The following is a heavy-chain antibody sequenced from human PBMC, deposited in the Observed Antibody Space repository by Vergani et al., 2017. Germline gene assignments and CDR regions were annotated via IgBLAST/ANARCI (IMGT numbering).Heavy chain of an antibody. CDR1: GFTFSSYS. V-gene: IGHV3-21*01. CDR3: ARDGGGSYYGSTNWFDP. D-gene: IGHD1-26*01. Sequence: EVQLVESGGGLVKPGGSLRLSCAASGFTFSSYSMNWVRQAPGKGLEWVSSISSSSSYIYYADSVKGRFPISRDKAKNSLYLQMNTLRAEDTAVYYLARDGGGSYYGSTNWFDPWGQGTLVTVSS. J-gene: IGHJ5*02. CDR2: ISSSSSYI.